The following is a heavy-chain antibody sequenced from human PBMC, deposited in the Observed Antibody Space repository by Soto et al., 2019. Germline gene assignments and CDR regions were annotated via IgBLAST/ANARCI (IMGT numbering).Heavy chain of an antibody. CDR2: LSHDGRNK. J-gene: IGHJ4*02. Sequence: QVQLVDSGGGVVQPGRSLRLTCVRSGFTLGSYGMHWVRQAPGKGLEWVAVLSHDGRNKKYADSVKGRFTISRDNSRNTLYVQMDSLRTEDTAVYYCARGRDFGDYGPVGDYWGQGTLVTVSS. CDR1: GFTLGSYG. CDR3: ARGRDFGDYGPVGDY. V-gene: IGHV3-30*03. D-gene: IGHD4-17*01.